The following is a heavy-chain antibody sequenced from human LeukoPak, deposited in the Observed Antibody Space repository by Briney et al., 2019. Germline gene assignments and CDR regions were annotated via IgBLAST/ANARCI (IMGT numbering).Heavy chain of an antibody. CDR3: ARGPNWAHIDY. J-gene: IGHJ4*02. Sequence: GGSLRLSCAASGFTLITNFMTWVRQAPGKGVEWVSVIYSGGTTYYAVSVKGRFTLSRDNSKNTVYLQMNSLRAEDTAMYYCARGPNWAHIDYGGQGTLVTVSS. D-gene: IGHD7-27*01. V-gene: IGHV3-66*02. CDR1: GFTLITNF. CDR2: IYSGGTT.